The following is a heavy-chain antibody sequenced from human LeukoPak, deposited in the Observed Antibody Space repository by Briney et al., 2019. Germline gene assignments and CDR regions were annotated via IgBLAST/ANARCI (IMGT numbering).Heavy chain of an antibody. J-gene: IGHJ4*02. Sequence: SETLSLTCTVSGSSISSYYWSWIRQPPGKGLEWIGYIYYSGSTNYNPSLKSRVTISVDTSKNQFSLKLSSVTAADTAVYYCASTSLRYTNPYYFDYWGQGTLVTVSS. CDR2: IYYSGST. V-gene: IGHV4-59*08. CDR3: ASTSLRYTNPYYFDY. D-gene: IGHD3-9*01. CDR1: GSSISSYY.